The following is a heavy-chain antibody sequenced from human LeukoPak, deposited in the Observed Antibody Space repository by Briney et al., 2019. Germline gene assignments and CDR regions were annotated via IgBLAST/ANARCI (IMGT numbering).Heavy chain of an antibody. Sequence: GGSLRLSCAASGFTISAYWMDWVRQAPGKGLVWVSRVKSDGSTTVYADSVKGRFTISRDNVKNTVYLQMSSLRVEDTGVYYCARAFSGPDSWGQGTLVTVSS. J-gene: IGHJ4*02. V-gene: IGHV3-74*01. CDR2: VKSDGSTT. D-gene: IGHD2/OR15-2a*01. CDR1: GFTISAYW. CDR3: ARAFSGPDS.